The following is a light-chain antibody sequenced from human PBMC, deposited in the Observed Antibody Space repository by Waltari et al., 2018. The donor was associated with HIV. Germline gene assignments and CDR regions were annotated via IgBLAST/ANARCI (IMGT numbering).Light chain of an antibody. CDR2: LAS. J-gene: IGKJ4*01. Sequence: EIVMTQSPLSVPVTPGQPASISCKSSQSLLRTNGYTYLHWYLQKPGQSPHLLIFLASNRASGVPERFSGSGAGTYFTLKISRVEPEDVVVYYFMQALQTPTFGGGTKVEIK. CDR1: QSLLRTNGYTY. CDR3: MQALQTPT. V-gene: IGKV2-28*01.